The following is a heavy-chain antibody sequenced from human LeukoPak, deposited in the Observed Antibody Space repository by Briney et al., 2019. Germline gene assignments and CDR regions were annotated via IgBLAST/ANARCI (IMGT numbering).Heavy chain of an antibody. CDR1: GYTLTELS. J-gene: IGHJ6*03. D-gene: IGHD1-26*01. CDR3: AFSSYYLQGNYYYMDV. V-gene: IGHV1-24*01. CDR2: FDPEDGET. Sequence: GASVKVSCKVSGYTLTELSMHWVRQAPGKGLEWMGGFDPEDGETIYAQKFQGRVTMTEDTSTDTAYMELRSLRSDDTAVYYCAFSSYYLQGNYYYMDVWGKGTTVTVSS.